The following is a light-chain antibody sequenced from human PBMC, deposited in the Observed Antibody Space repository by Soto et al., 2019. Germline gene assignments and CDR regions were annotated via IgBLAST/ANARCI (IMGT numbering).Light chain of an antibody. V-gene: IGKV1-5*01. J-gene: IGKJ2*01. CDR1: QRISNW. CDR2: DAS. CDR3: QRYNTYLYT. Sequence: DIQMTQSPSTLSASVGDRVTITCRASQRISNWLAWYQQKPGKAPKLLIYDASTLESGVPSRFSGSGSGTEFTLTISRLQPDDFATYYCQRYNTYLYTFGQGTKLEIK.